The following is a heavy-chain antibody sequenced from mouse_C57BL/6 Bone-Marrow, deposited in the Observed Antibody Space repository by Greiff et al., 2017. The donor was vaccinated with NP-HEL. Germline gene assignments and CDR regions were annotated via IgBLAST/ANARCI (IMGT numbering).Heavy chain of an antibody. Sequence: QVQLQQPGAELVKPGASVKLSCKASGYTFTSYWMHWVKQRPGQGLEWIGMIHPNSGSTNYNEKFKSKATLTVDKSSSTAYMQLSSLTSEDSAVYYCARGGSYYGNWYFDVWGTGTTVTVSS. CDR3: ARGGSYYGNWYFDV. J-gene: IGHJ1*03. CDR2: IHPNSGST. D-gene: IGHD2-1*01. V-gene: IGHV1-64*01. CDR1: GYTFTSYW.